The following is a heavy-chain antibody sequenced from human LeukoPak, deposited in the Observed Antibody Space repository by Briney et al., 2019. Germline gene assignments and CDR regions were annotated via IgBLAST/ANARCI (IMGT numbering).Heavy chain of an antibody. CDR2: IYYIGST. J-gene: IGHJ4*02. CDR1: GDSINGYH. CDR3: ASSRPIWFGRSYYFDY. D-gene: IGHD3-10*01. Sequence: SETLSLTCTVSGDSINGYHWSWIRQPPGKALEWIGYIYYIGSTNYSPSLKSRITMSVDTSKSQFSLRLSSATAADTAVYYCASSRPIWFGRSYYFDYWGQGTLVTVSS. V-gene: IGHV4-59*08.